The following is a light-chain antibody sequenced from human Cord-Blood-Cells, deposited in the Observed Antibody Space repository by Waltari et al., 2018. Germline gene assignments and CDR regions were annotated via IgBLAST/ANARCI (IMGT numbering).Light chain of an antibody. V-gene: IGKV1-39*01. J-gene: IGKJ1*01. CDR1: QRISSY. Sequence: DIQMTQSPSSLSASVGDRVTITCRANQRISSYLNWYQQKPGKAPKLLSYAASSLQSGVPSRFSGSGSGTDFTLTISSLQPEDFATYYCQQSYSTPWTFGQGTKVEIK. CDR2: AAS. CDR3: QQSYSTPWT.